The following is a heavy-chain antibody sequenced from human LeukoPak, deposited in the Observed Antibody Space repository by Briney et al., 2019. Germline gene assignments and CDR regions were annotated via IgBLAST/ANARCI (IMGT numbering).Heavy chain of an antibody. D-gene: IGHD2-21*02. CDR3: ARASCGGDCYSAHFDY. J-gene: IGHJ4*02. CDR2: INHSGST. CDR1: GGSFSGYY. Sequence: SETLSLTCAVYGGSFSGYYWSWIRQPPGKGLEWIGEINHSGSTNYNPSLKSRVTISVDTSKNQFSLKLSSVTAADTAVYYCARASCGGDCYSAHFDYWGQGTLVTVSS. V-gene: IGHV4-34*01.